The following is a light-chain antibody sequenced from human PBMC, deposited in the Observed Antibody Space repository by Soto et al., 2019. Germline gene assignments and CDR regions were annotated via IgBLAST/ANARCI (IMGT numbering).Light chain of an antibody. J-gene: IGKJ1*01. CDR1: QSVSSN. CDR3: QQYNNWPRT. Sequence: EMVMPQSPATLSVSPGERATLSCRASQSVSSNLAWYQQKPGQAPRLLIYGASTRATGIPARFSASGSGTEFTLTISSLHSEDFAVYYCQQYNNWPRTFGQGTKVDIK. V-gene: IGKV3-15*01. CDR2: GAS.